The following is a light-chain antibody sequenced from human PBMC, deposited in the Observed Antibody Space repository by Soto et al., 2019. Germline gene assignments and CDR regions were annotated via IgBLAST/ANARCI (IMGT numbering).Light chain of an antibody. Sequence: IQLTQSPSSFFTSVGXRVTIFCLSSQCINHYLNWYQQKPRKAPQLLIYAASSLQSGVPSRFSGSGSGTDFTLTIRSLQPDDFATYYCQQSYSFPWTFGHGTKVDI. CDR1: QCINHY. CDR3: QQSYSFPWT. CDR2: AAS. J-gene: IGKJ1*01. V-gene: IGKV1-39*01.